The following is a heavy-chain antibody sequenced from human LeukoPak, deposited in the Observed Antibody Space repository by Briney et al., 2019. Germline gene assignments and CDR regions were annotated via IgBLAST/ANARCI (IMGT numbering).Heavy chain of an antibody. CDR2: ISRSSSNI. J-gene: IGHJ5*02. D-gene: IGHD2-15*01. Sequence: GGRLRLSCAASGFTFSSHSMNWVRQAPGKGLEWVSSISRSSSNIYYADSVKGRFTIGRDNAKNSLYLQMSSLRAEDTAVYYCARGSREDGEEVYCSGGSCYRVDWFDPWGQGTLVTVSS. CDR1: GFTFSSHS. V-gene: IGHV3-21*01. CDR3: ARGSREDGEEVYCSGGSCYRVDWFDP.